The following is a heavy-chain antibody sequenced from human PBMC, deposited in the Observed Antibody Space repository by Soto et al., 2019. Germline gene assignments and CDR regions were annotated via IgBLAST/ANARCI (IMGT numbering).Heavy chain of an antibody. J-gene: IGHJ4*02. CDR1: GGTPSISA. Sequence: QVQLVQSGAEVKKPGSSVKVSCKASGGTPSISAISWVRQAPGQGLEWMGGILISGTPNSGQKFQGRVTITADESTSTAYMELRSLRFVDTAVYYCAGVSYLDFWTGYYPTDHWGQGTLVSASS. CDR3: AGVSYLDFWTGYYPTDH. CDR2: ILISGTP. V-gene: IGHV1-69*01. D-gene: IGHD3-3*02.